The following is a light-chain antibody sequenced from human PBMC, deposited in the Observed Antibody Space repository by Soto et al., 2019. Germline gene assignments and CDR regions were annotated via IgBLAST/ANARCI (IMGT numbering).Light chain of an antibody. CDR3: QQYNNWPPWT. CDR1: QSIGYY. CDR2: DAS. J-gene: IGKJ1*01. Sequence: EVVMTQSPATLSVSPGERATLSCRSSQSIGYYLAWYQEKPGQAPRLLIYDASTRATGIPARFSGSGSGTEFTLAISSLQSEDFAIYYCQQYNNWPPWTFGQGTKVDIK. V-gene: IGKV3-15*01.